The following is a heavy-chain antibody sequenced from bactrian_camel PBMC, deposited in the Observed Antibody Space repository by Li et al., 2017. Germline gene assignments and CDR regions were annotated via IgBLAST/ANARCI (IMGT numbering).Heavy chain of an antibody. J-gene: IGHJ4*01. V-gene: IGHV3S40*01. CDR1: GFTFSDYG. CDR3: AAPGEYDTTCPWSIRGYNF. Sequence: VQLVESGGGSVQAGGSLRLSCGASGFTFSDYGMVWVRRAPGKGLEWVSTITNGVGSTSYASSVKGRFTISRDHAKSTVYLQMSSLKPEDTAMYYCAAPGEYDTTCPWSIRGYNFWGQGTQVTVS. CDR2: ITNGVGST. D-gene: IGHD2*01.